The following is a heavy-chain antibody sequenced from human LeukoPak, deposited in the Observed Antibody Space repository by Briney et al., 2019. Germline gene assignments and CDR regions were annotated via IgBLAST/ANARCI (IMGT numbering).Heavy chain of an antibody. Sequence: GGSLRLSCAASGFTFDDYAMHWVRQAPGKGLEWVSLISWDGGSTYYADSVKGRFTISRDNSKNSLYLQMNSLRAEDTALYYCAKVAYSSSSNAFDIWGQGTMVTVSS. J-gene: IGHJ3*02. CDR3: AKVAYSSSSNAFDI. V-gene: IGHV3-43D*03. CDR1: GFTFDDYA. D-gene: IGHD6-6*01. CDR2: ISWDGGST.